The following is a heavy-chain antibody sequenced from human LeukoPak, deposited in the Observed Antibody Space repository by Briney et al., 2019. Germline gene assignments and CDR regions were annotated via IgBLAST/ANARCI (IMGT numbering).Heavy chain of an antibody. CDR1: GGSISSSSYY. CDR2: IYYSGST. CDR3: ARERLSNWFDP. D-gene: IGHD3-16*02. V-gene: IGHV4-61*01. J-gene: IGHJ5*02. Sequence: PSETLSLTCTVSGGSISSSSYYWSWIRQPPGKGLEWIGYIYYSGSTNYNPSLKSRVTISVDTSKNQFSLKLSSVTAADTAVYYCARERLSNWFDPWGQGTLVTVSS.